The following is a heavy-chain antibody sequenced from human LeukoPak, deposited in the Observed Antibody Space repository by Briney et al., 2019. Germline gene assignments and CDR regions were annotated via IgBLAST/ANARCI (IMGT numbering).Heavy chain of an antibody. V-gene: IGHV3-23*01. Sequence: GGSLRLSCAASGFIFSSEAMSWVRQAPGKGLEWVSAISVSGGSAYYADSVKGRFTISRDNSNNTLYLQMNSLRAEATAVYYCAKDPSRTAYYYYGMDVWGQGTTVTVSS. CDR3: AKDPSRTAYYYYGMDV. CDR1: GFIFSSEA. J-gene: IGHJ6*02. CDR2: ISVSGGSA.